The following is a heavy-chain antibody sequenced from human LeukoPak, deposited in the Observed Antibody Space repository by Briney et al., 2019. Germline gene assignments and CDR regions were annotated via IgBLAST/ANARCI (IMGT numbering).Heavy chain of an antibody. CDR3: ARLLPYQLLSPGGPGWFDP. V-gene: IGHV5-51*01. Sequence: GESLKISCKGSGYSFTSYWIGWVRQMPGKGLEWMGIIYPGDSDTRYSPSFQGQVTISADKSISTAYLQWSSLKASDTAMYYCARLLPYQLLSPGGPGWFDPWGQGTLVTVSS. D-gene: IGHD2-2*01. CDR2: IYPGDSDT. CDR1: GYSFTSYW. J-gene: IGHJ5*02.